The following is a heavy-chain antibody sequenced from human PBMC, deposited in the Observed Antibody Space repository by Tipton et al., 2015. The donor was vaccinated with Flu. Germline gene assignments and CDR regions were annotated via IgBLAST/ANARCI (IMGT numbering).Heavy chain of an antibody. J-gene: IGHJ6*02. D-gene: IGHD2-15*01. CDR3: ARLYTTAGWYYGMDV. CDR1: GGFITSGSYY. V-gene: IGHV4-61*02. Sequence: TLSLTCTVSGGFITSGSYYWSWIRQSAGKGLEWIGRIYTTGRTNYNSSLRGRVTISADTSKNQFSLNLRSVTAADTAVYYCARLYTTAGWYYGMDVWGQGTSVTVSS. CDR2: IYTTGRT.